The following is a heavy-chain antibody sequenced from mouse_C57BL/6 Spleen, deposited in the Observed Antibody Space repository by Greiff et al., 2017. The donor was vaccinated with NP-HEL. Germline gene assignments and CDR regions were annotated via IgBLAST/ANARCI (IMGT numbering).Heavy chain of an antibody. CDR1: GYTFTSYW. CDR3: ARWGYYELDFDY. J-gene: IGHJ2*01. V-gene: IGHV1-55*01. Sequence: QVQLQQPGAELVKPGASVKLSCKASGYTFTSYWITWVKQRPGQGLEWIGDIYPGSGSTNYNEKFKSKATLTVDTSSSTAYMQLSSLTSEDSAVYYCARWGYYELDFDYWGQGTTLTVSS. D-gene: IGHD2-3*01. CDR2: IYPGSGST.